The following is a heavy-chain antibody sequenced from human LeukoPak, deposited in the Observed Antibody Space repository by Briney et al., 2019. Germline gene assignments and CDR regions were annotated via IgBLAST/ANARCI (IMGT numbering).Heavy chain of an antibody. D-gene: IGHD2-2*01. V-gene: IGHV4-30-2*01. CDR1: GGSISSGGYS. CDR3: ARGSRRTIIVVVPAGNAFDI. CDR2: INHSGST. Sequence: SQTLSLTCAVSGGSISSGGYSWSWIRQPPGKGLEWIGEINHSGSTNYNPSLKSRVTISVDTSKNQFSLKLSSVTAADTAVYYCARGSRRTIIVVVPAGNAFDIWGQGTMVTVSS. J-gene: IGHJ3*02.